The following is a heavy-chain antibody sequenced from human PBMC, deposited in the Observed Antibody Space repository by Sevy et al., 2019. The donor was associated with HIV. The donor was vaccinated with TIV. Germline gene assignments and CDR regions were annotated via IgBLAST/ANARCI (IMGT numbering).Heavy chain of an antibody. J-gene: IGHJ4*02. D-gene: IGHD6-13*01. V-gene: IGHV3-33*01. CDR2: IWYDGSNK. Sequence: GGSLRLSCAASGFTFSSYGMHWVRQAPGKGLEWVAVIWYDGSNKYYADSVKGRFTISRDNSKNTRYLQMNSLRAEDTAVYYCARDREGDSSSWYYDYWGQGTLVTVSS. CDR1: GFTFSSYG. CDR3: ARDREGDSSSWYYDY.